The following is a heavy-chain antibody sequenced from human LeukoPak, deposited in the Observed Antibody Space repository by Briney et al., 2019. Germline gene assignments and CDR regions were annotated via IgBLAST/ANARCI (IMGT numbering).Heavy chain of an antibody. CDR2: ISSSSSYI. D-gene: IGHD2-15*01. Sequence: PGGSLRLSCAASGFTFSSYSMNWVRQAPGKGLEWVSSISSSSSYIYYADSVKGRFTISRDNAKNSLYLQMNSLRAEDTAVYYCAFAATEVPNWFNPWGQGTLVTVSS. V-gene: IGHV3-21*01. CDR3: AFAATEVPNWFNP. CDR1: GFTFSSYS. J-gene: IGHJ5*02.